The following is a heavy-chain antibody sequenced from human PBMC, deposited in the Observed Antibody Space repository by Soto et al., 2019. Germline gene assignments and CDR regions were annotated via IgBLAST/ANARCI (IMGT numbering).Heavy chain of an antibody. V-gene: IGHV5-51*01. CDR3: AREGASDGGDYYDSSGYPYYFDY. J-gene: IGHJ4*02. CDR1: GYSFTSYW. CDR2: IYPGDSDT. Sequence: EVQLVQSGAEVKKPGESLKISCKGSGYSFTSYWIGWVRQMPGKGLEWMGIIYPGDSDTRYSPSFQGQVTISADKSISTAYLQWSSLKASDTAMYYCAREGASDGGDYYDSSGYPYYFDYWGQGTLVTVSS. D-gene: IGHD3-22*01.